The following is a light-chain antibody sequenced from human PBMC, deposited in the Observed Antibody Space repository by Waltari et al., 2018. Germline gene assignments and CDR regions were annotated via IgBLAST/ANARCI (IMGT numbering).Light chain of an antibody. J-gene: IGLJ1*01. Sequence: QSALTQPASVSGSPGQSISLSCYGTNSDIGNFNLFSWYQRHPNKAPKLIIYEVNKRPSGVSHRFSGSKSGNTASLTISGLQAEDEADYYCCSYAGSKTYVFGPGTKVTVL. V-gene: IGLV2-23*02. CDR3: CSYAGSKTYV. CDR2: EVN. CDR1: NSDIGNFNL.